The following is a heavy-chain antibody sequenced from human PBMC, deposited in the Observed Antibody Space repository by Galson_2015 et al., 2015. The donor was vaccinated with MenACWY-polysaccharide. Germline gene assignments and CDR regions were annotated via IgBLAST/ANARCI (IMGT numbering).Heavy chain of an antibody. Sequence: ETLSLTCTVSGGSISRTSHYWGWVRQPPGKGLEWIGSIYDSGTTYYNPSLKGRVTISIGTSKNQFSLNVTSVTAADTAVYFCARDSHYYGSGSFGWFDPWGQGILVPVSS. CDR3: ARDSHYYGSGSFGWFDP. D-gene: IGHD3-10*01. J-gene: IGHJ5*02. V-gene: IGHV4-39*07. CDR1: GGSISRTSHY. CDR2: IYDSGTT.